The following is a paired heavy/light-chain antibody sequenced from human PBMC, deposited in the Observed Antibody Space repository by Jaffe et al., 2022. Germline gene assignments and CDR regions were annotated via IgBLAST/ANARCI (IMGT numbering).Light chain of an antibody. J-gene: IGKJ1*01. V-gene: IGKV4-1*01. Sequence: DIVMTQSPDSLAVSLGERATINCKSSQSVLYSSNNKNYLAWYQQKPGQPPKLLIYWASTRESGVPDRFSGSGSGTDFTLTISSLQAEDVAVYYCQQYYSTSWTFGQGTKVEIK. CDR1: QSVLYSSNNKNY. CDR3: QQYYSTSWT. CDR2: WAS.
Heavy chain of an antibody. J-gene: IGHJ4*02. V-gene: IGHV3-30*02. D-gene: IGHD3-10*01. CDR2: IRYDGSNK. CDR1: GFTFSSYG. Sequence: QVQLVESGGGVVQPGGSLRLSCAASGFTFSSYGMHWVRQAPGKGLEWVAFIRYDGSNKYYADSVKGRFTISRDNSKNTLYLQMNSLRAEDTAVYYCAKAGLYYYGSGSLSHFDYWGQGTLVTVSS. CDR3: AKAGLYYYGSGSLSHFDY.